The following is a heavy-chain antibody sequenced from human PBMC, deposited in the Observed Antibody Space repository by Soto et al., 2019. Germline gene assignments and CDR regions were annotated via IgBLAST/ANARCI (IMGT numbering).Heavy chain of an antibody. V-gene: IGHV3-33*01. J-gene: IGHJ4*02. CDR1: GFTFSSHG. CDR2: IWYDGSNK. CDR3: ARVRRPGTMIVVVTDYYFDY. D-gene: IGHD3-22*01. Sequence: GGSLRLSCAASGFTFSSHGMHWVRQAPGKGLEWVAVIWYDGSNKYYADSVKGRFTISRDNAESTLYLQMNSLGAADTAVYYCARVRRPGTMIVVVTDYYFDYWGQGTLVTVSS.